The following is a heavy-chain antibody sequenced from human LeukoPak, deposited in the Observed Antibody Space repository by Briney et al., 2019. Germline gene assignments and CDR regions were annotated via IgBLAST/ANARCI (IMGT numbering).Heavy chain of an antibody. J-gene: IGHJ4*02. Sequence: ASVKVSCKTSGYTFTSYGFSWVRQAPGQGLEWMGWIAIHNDNKYYAEKLQGRLTMTTDTSTRTAYMELKGLRSDDTAVYYCARDNYDYWGQGTLVTVSS. CDR1: GYTFTSYG. V-gene: IGHV1-18*01. D-gene: IGHD5-24*01. CDR3: ARDNYDY. CDR2: IAIHNDNK.